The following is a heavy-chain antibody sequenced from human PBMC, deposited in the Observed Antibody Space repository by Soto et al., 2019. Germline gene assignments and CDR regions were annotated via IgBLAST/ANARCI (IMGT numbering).Heavy chain of an antibody. Sequence: SETLSLTCTVSGGSISIGDYYLSWIGQPPGKGLEWVGYMYYSGSTYYNPSLKSRVTISVDTSKNPVSLKLSSVTAADTAVYYCARDLWFGENTGGGGFDPWGQGTLVTVSS. J-gene: IGHJ5*02. V-gene: IGHV4-30-4*01. CDR1: GGSISIGDYY. CDR3: ARDLWFGENTGGGGFDP. CDR2: MYYSGST. D-gene: IGHD3-10*01.